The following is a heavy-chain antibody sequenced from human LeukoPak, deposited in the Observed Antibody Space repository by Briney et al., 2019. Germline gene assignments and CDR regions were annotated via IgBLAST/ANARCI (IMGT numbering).Heavy chain of an antibody. CDR3: AKDLSIAVADTTFDY. Sequence: GGSLRLSCAASGFTFSSYAMHWVRQAPGKGLEWVALISYDGTNKYYSDSVKGRFTVSRDNSKNTLYLQMNSLRAEGTAVYYCAKDLSIAVADTTFDYWGQGTLVTVSS. D-gene: IGHD6-19*01. J-gene: IGHJ4*02. V-gene: IGHV3-30*18. CDR1: GFTFSSYA. CDR2: ISYDGTNK.